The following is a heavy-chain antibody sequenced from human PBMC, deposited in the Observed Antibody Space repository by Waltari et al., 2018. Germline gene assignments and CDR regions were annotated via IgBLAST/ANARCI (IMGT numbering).Heavy chain of an antibody. Sequence: EVQLVESGGGLVQPGGSLRLSCAASGFTFRSYWTSWVRQAPGKGLEWVANIKQDGSEKYYVVSVKGRFTISRDNAKNSLYLQMNSLRAEDTAVYYCARDLSIAARNFDYWGQGTLVTVSS. CDR3: ARDLSIAARNFDY. CDR1: GFTFRSYW. D-gene: IGHD6-6*01. J-gene: IGHJ4*02. V-gene: IGHV3-7*01. CDR2: IKQDGSEK.